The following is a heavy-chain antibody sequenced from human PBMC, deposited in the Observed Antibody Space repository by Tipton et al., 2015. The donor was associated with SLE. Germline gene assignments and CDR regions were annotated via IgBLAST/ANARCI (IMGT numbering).Heavy chain of an antibody. CDR3: ARDLFGVGVDY. CDR1: GGSISSHY. V-gene: IGHV4-59*11. D-gene: IGHD3-3*01. J-gene: IGHJ4*02. CDR2: INHSGST. Sequence: TLSLTCTVSGGSISSHYWSWIRQPPGKGLEWIGEINHSGSTNYNPSLKSRVTISVDTSKNQFSLKLSSVTAADTAVYYCARDLFGVGVDYWGQGTLVTVSS.